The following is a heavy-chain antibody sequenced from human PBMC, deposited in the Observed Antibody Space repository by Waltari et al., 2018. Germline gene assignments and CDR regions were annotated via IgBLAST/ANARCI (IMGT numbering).Heavy chain of an antibody. CDR1: TFKFENRFRTHG. V-gene: IGHV3-23*04. CDR3: VKDGYEFWSGYYNA. J-gene: IGHJ5*02. CDR2: ITGSGNKT. D-gene: IGHD3-3*01. Sequence: EVRLVQSGGGLVQPGVSVRLSWLASTFKFENRFRTHGMTWVRQAPGEGLDWVAAITGSGNKTYYADSVKGRFTISRDNSQDTVFLDMTNVKAEDTAVYFCVKDGYEFWSGYYNAWGQGTVVAVSS.